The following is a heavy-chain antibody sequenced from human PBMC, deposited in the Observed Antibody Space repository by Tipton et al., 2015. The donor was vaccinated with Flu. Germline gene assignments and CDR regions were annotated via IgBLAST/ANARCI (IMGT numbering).Heavy chain of an antibody. CDR1: GFTFSNFL. D-gene: IGHD1-26*01. V-gene: IGHV3-23*01. Sequence: SLRLSCAASGFTFSNFLMTWVRQAPGKGLEWVSAISGSSGDTFYADPVKGRFTVSRDNSGNTLYLQINSLRAEDTAVYYCAKKGATTGDFDYWGQGTLVTVSS. CDR3: AKKGATTGDFDY. J-gene: IGHJ4*02. CDR2: ISGSSGDT.